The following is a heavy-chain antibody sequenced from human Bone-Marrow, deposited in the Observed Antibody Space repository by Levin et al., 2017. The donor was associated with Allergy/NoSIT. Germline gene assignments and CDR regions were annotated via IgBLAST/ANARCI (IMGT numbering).Heavy chain of an antibody. D-gene: IGHD3-10*01. Sequence: SETLSLTCTVSGGSISSSSYYWGWIRQPPGKGLEWIGSIYYSGSTYYNPSLKSRVTISVDTSKNQFSLKLSSVTAADTAVYYCARHNPITSDYYGSGSEREESFDIWGQGTMVTVSS. CDR2: IYYSGST. CDR3: ARHNPITSDYYGSGSEREESFDI. CDR1: GGSISSSSYY. V-gene: IGHV4-39*01. J-gene: IGHJ3*02.